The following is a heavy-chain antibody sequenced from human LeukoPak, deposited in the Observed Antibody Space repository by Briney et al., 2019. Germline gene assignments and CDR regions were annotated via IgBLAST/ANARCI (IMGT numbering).Heavy chain of an antibody. Sequence: SETLSLTCAVYGGSFSGYYRSWIRQPPGKGLEWIGEINHSGSTNYNPSLKSRVTISVDTSKNQFSLKLSSVTAADTAVYYCASVVVAATLFDYWGQGTLVTVSS. CDR3: ASVVVAATLFDY. D-gene: IGHD2-15*01. CDR2: INHSGST. V-gene: IGHV4-34*01. CDR1: GGSFSGYY. J-gene: IGHJ4*02.